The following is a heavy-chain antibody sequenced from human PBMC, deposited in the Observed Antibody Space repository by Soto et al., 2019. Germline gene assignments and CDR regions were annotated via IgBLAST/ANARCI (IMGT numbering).Heavy chain of an antibody. V-gene: IGHV3-23*01. CDR3: AKENGYSSSWFEFDY. Sequence: EVQLLESGGGLVXPGGSXRLSCAASGFTFSSYAMSWVRQAPGKGLEWVSAISGSGGSTYYADSVKGRFTISRDNSKNTLYLQMNSLRAEDTAVYYCAKENGYSSSWFEFDYWGQGTLVTVSS. D-gene: IGHD6-13*01. CDR1: GFTFSSYA. CDR2: ISGSGGST. J-gene: IGHJ4*02.